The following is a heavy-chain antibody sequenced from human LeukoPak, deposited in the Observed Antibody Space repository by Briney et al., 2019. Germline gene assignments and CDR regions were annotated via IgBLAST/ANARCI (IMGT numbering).Heavy chain of an antibody. CDR3: ARVSPFPY. CDR1: GFTFSSYG. CDR2: IRNDGSII. Sequence: GGSLRLSCAASGFTFSSYGMHWVRQAPGKGLEWVAFIRNDGSIIYNTDSVKGRFTISRDNSKNTLYLQMNSLRADDTAVYYCARVSPFPYWGQGTLVTVSS. V-gene: IGHV3-30*02. J-gene: IGHJ4*02.